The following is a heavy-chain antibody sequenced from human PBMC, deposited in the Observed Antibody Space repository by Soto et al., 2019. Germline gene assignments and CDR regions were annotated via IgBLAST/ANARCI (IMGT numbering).Heavy chain of an antibody. Sequence: SGGSLRLSCAASGFTFSSYSMNWVRQAPGKGLEWVSSISSSSSYIYYADSVKGRFTISRDNAKNSLYLQMNSLRAEDTAVYYCARDLYDYGDYFFDYWGQGTLVTVSS. CDR1: GFTFSSYS. CDR3: ARDLYDYGDYFFDY. J-gene: IGHJ4*02. CDR2: ISSSSSYI. D-gene: IGHD4-17*01. V-gene: IGHV3-21*01.